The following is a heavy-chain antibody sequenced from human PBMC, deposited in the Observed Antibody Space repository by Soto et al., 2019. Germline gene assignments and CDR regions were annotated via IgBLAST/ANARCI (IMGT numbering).Heavy chain of an antibody. Sequence: EVQLVQSGGGLVQPGGSLRLSCAASEFTVSSNYMSWVRQAPGKGLEWVSIIYSDGRTYYADSVKGRFTISRDASKNTRYLHMNSLRAEDTAVYYCAGSSFCSRLDYWGQGALVTVSS. CDR3: AGSSFCSRLDY. CDR1: EFTVSSNY. V-gene: IGHV3-66*01. CDR2: IYSDGRT. D-gene: IGHD3-3*01. J-gene: IGHJ4*02.